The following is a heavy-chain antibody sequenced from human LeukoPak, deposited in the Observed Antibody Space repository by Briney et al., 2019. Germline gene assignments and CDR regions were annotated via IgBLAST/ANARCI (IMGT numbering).Heavy chain of an antibody. CDR3: ASTRVITRSRWFDP. Sequence: SETLSLTCTVSGGSISSSSYYWGWIRQPPGKGLEWIGEINHSGSTNYNPSLKSRVTISVDTSKNQFSLKLSSVTAADTAVYYCASTRVITRSRWFDPWGQGTLVTVSS. CDR1: GGSISSSSYY. J-gene: IGHJ5*02. D-gene: IGHD3-22*01. CDR2: INHSGST. V-gene: IGHV4-39*01.